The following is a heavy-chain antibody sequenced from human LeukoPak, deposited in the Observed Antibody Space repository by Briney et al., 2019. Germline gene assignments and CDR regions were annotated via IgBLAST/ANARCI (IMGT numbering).Heavy chain of an antibody. V-gene: IGHV5-51*01. D-gene: IGHD3-22*01. CDR3: ARHPYYDSSGYYLPYFDY. Sequence: GESLKISCKGSGYSFTSYWIGWVRQMPGKGLEWMGIIYPGDSDTRYSPSFQGQVTISAGKSISTACLQWSSLKASDTAMYYCARHPYYDSSGYYLPYFDYWGQGTLVTVSS. CDR1: GYSFTSYW. CDR2: IYPGDSDT. J-gene: IGHJ4*02.